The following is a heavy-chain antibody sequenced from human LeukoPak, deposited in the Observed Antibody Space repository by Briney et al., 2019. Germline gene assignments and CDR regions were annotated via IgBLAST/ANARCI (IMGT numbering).Heavy chain of an antibody. Sequence: GGSLRLSCAASGFTFSSYAMSWDRQAPGKGLEWVSAISGSGGSTYYADSVKGRFTISRDNSKNTLYLQMNSLRAEDTAVYYCAKGHHSGYIQGDYWGQGTLVTVSS. CDR2: ISGSGGST. D-gene: IGHD5-12*01. V-gene: IGHV3-23*01. CDR3: AKGHHSGYIQGDY. CDR1: GFTFSSYA. J-gene: IGHJ4*02.